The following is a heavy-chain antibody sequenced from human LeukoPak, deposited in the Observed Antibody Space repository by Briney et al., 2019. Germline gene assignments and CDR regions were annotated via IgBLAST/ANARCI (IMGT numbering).Heavy chain of an antibody. CDR2: ITSVVTVT. D-gene: IGHD3-22*01. V-gene: IGHV3-74*01. J-gene: IGHJ4*02. CDR3: AKDPCYYDSSGYSYFPDFYY. Sequence: QSRGCPRLSSAASRFTPTDVRMRCVPQAPGKGLGCGSRITSVVTVTNYGDSVKGRLTISRGNAKITLYLQMNCLRAEDTAVYYCAKDPCYYDSSGYSYFPDFYYWGQGTLVTASS. CDR1: RFTPTDVR.